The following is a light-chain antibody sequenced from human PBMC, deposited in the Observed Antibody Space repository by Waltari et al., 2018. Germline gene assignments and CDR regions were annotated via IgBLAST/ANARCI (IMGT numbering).Light chain of an antibody. CDR1: SNSVGGYNY. CDR2: DVN. V-gene: IGLV2-14*03. CDR3: SAYISSSTLEL. J-gene: IGLJ2*01. Sequence: QSALTQPAPVSGSPGRSTTISCTGTSNSVGGYNYVSWYQQHPGKAPNLMIFDVNNRPSGVSNRFSGSKSGNTASLTISGLQAEDEADYYCSAYISSSTLELFGGGTRLTVL.